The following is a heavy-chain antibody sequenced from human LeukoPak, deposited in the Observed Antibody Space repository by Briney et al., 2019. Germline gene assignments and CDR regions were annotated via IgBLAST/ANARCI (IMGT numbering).Heavy chain of an antibody. CDR3: ARRSPHRPYYYYYYMDV. D-gene: IGHD2-21*01. Sequence: GSLRLSCAASGFTFSSYWMTWVRQPPGKGLEWIGSIYYSGSTNYNPSLKSRVTISVDTSKNQFSLKLSSVTAADTAVYYCARRSPHRPYYYYYYMDVWGKGTTVTISS. J-gene: IGHJ6*03. CDR2: IYYSGST. V-gene: IGHV4-34*01. CDR1: GFTFSSYW.